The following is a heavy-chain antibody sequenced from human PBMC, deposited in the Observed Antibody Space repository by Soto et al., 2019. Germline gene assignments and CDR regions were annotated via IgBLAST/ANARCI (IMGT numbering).Heavy chain of an antibody. CDR3: ARGRYWAFDY. J-gene: IGHJ4*02. CDR1: GDSVSSNTAA. CDR2: TYYRSKWYN. Sequence: SQTLSLTCAISGDSVSSNTAAWNWIRQSPSRGLEWLGRTYYRSKWYNEKGESVRGRITINPDTSKNQFSLQLNSVTPEDTAVYYCARGRYWAFDYWGQGALVTVSS. V-gene: IGHV6-1*01. D-gene: IGHD2-15*01.